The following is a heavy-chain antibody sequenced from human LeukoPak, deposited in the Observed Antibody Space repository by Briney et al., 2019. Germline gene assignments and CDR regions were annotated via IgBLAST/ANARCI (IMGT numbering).Heavy chain of an antibody. J-gene: IGHJ6*03. CDR1: GGSISSYY. V-gene: IGHV4-59*01. D-gene: IGHD2-8*01. Sequence: SETLSLTCTVSGGSISSYYWSWIRQPPGKGLEWIGYIYYSGSTNYSPSLKSRVTISVDTSKNQFSLKLTSMTAADTAVYYCARARVSQIPGNYYYYMDVWGKGTTVTVSS. CDR2: IYYSGST. CDR3: ARARVSQIPGNYYYYMDV.